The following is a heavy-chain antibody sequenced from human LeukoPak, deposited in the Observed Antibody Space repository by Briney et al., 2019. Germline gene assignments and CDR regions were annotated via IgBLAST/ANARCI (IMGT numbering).Heavy chain of an antibody. J-gene: IGHJ4*02. V-gene: IGHV3-23*01. D-gene: IGHD6-13*01. CDR1: GFTFSSYA. CDR3: ARDGASSSSSGFDY. CDR2: ISGSGGST. Sequence: GGSLRLSCAASGFTFSSYAMSWVRQAPGKGLEWVSAISGSGGSTYYADSVKGRFTISRDKSKNTLYLQMNSLRAEDTAVYYCARDGASSSSSGFDYWGQGTLVTVSS.